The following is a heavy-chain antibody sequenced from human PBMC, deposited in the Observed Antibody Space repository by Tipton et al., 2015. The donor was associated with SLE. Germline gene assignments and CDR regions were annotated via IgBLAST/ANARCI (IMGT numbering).Heavy chain of an antibody. D-gene: IGHD3-10*01. V-gene: IGHV4-59*01. CDR1: GVSISTYY. Sequence: TLSLTCSVSGVSISTYYWSWIRQSPGKGLEWIGFFYFSGRSQYNPSLKSRVAISAATSNNQFSLELRSMTAADTAVYYCARHLGVIVAFEVWGQGTVLTVS. CDR3: ARHLGVIVAFEV. J-gene: IGHJ3*01. CDR2: FYFSGRS.